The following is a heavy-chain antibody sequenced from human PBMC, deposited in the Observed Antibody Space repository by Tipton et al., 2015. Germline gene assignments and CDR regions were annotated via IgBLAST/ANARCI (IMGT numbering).Heavy chain of an antibody. J-gene: IGHJ4*02. CDR3: ARHGTLVEWLRGPYFDS. D-gene: IGHD3-3*01. Sequence: LRLSCAASGFTFNYYDMHWVRQPLGKGLEWIGSVSADGDTHYESSLKSRLIMSVDISQNRFFLRLPSVTAADAAIYYCARHGTLVEWLRGPYFDSWGQGTLVTVSS. CDR2: VSADGDT. CDR1: GFTFNYYD. V-gene: IGHV4-38-2*01.